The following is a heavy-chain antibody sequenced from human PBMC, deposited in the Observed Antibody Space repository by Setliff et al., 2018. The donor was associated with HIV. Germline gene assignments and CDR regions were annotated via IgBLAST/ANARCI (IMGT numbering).Heavy chain of an antibody. CDR1: GYDFSSYS. J-gene: IGHJ4*02. CDR3: ARVGLGLLDWCLPDS. D-gene: IGHD2-21*02. V-gene: IGHV1-18*04. Sequence: ASVKVSCQASGYDFSSYSMMWVRQTPGQGLEWLGWISGLTGEVRLAKEFQGRVTLTTSAYTAYMDLKSLRSEDRGVYYCARVGLGLLDWCLPDSWGQGTLVTVSS. CDR2: ISGLTGEV.